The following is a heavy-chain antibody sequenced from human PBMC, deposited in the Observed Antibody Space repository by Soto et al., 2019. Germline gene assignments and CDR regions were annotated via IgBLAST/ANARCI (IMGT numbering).Heavy chain of an antibody. D-gene: IGHD6-13*01. CDR3: ARRPPISHQQLGHWYFDL. J-gene: IGHJ2*01. CDR1: GFTFSSYS. V-gene: IGHV3-21*01. Sequence: EVQLVESGGGLVKPGGSLRLSCAASGFTFSSYSMNWVRQAPGKGLEWVSSISSSSGYIYYADSVKGRFTISRDNAKNSLYLQMNSLRAEDTAVYYCARRPPISHQQLGHWYFDLWGRGTLVTVSS. CDR2: ISSSSGYI.